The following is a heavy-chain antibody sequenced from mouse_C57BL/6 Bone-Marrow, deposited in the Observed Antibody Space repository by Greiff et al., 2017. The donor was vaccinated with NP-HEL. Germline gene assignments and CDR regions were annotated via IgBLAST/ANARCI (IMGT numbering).Heavy chain of an antibody. Sequence: VQLQQPGAELVMPGASVKLSCKASGYTFTSYWMHWVKQRPGQGLEWIGEIDPSDSYTNYNQKFKGKSTLTVDKSSSTAYMQLSSLTSEDSAVYYCARRDYYGSSPFFDYWGQGTTLTVSS. CDR1: GYTFTSYW. CDR2: IDPSDSYT. V-gene: IGHV1-69*01. J-gene: IGHJ2*01. CDR3: ARRDYYGSSPFFDY. D-gene: IGHD1-1*01.